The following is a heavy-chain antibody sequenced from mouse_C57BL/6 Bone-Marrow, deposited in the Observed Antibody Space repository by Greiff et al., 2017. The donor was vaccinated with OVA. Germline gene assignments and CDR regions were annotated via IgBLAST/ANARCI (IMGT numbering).Heavy chain of an antibody. Sequence: VQLQQPGAELVRPGSSVKLSCKASGYTFTSCWMHWVKQRPIQGLEWIGNIDPSDSETHYNQKFKDKATLTVDKSSSTAYMQLRSVTSEDSAVYDCASLGREGYFDVWGTGTTVTVSA. CDR2: IDPSDSET. J-gene: IGHJ1*03. CDR1: GYTFTSCW. D-gene: IGHD4-1*01. CDR3: ASLGREGYFDV. V-gene: IGHV1-52*01.